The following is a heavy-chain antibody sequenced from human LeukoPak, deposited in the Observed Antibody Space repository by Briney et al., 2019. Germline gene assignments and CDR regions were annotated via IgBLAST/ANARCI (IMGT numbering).Heavy chain of an antibody. CDR1: GFSFSNYG. CDR2: ISYDGRNK. V-gene: IGHV3-30*18. J-gene: IGHJ4*02. D-gene: IGHD3-22*01. Sequence: GGSPRLSFAAPGFSFSNYGMHRVRQAPGKGVGWVAVISYDGRNKNYADSVKGRFTISRDNSKNTLYLQMNSLRAEDTAVYYCAKDKGLVPLDYWGQGTLVTVSS. CDR3: AKDKGLVPLDY.